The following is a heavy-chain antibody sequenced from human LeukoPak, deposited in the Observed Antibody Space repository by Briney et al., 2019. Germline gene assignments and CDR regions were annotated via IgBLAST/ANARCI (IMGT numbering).Heavy chain of an antibody. CDR2: ISGNGGST. D-gene: IGHD2-15*01. Sequence: PGGSLRLSCAASGFTFNGYAMSWVRQAPGKGLEWVSAISGNGGSTYYADSVKGHFTISRDNSKSTLYLQMNSLRVEDTAVYYCATSIVVVVAAGDAFDMWGQGTMVTVSS. CDR3: ATSIVVVVAAGDAFDM. V-gene: IGHV3-23*01. CDR1: GFTFNGYA. J-gene: IGHJ3*02.